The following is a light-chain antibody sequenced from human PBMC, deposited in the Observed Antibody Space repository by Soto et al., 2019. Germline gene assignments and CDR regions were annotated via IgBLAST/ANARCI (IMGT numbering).Light chain of an antibody. J-gene: IGLJ1*01. V-gene: IGLV1-40*01. CDR3: QSYDSSRSGFYV. Sequence: QSVLTQPPSVSGAPGQRVTIACTGSSSNIGAGYNVHWYQQLPGAAPKLLIYGNSNRPSGVPDRFSGSKSGTSASLDITGLQAEDEDDYDCQSYDSSRSGFYVFGTGTKVTVL. CDR1: SSNIGAGYN. CDR2: GNS.